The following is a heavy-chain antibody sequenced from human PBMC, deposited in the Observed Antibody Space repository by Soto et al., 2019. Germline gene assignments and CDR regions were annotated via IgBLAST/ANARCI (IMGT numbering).Heavy chain of an antibody. Sequence: QVQLVQSGAEVKKPGSSVRVSCKASGDTFNTFAISWVRQAPGQGPEWMGGIIPIFGTPDYAQQFPGRVTISADESTSTAYLELRSLRSEDTAVYYCARSPGITGTRASQYAMDVWGQGTTVTVSS. CDR1: GDTFNTFA. J-gene: IGHJ6*02. CDR2: IIPIFGTP. D-gene: IGHD1-20*01. CDR3: ARSPGITGTRASQYAMDV. V-gene: IGHV1-69*01.